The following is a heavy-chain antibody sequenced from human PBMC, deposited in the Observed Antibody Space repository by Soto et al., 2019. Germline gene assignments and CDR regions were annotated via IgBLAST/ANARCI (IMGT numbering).Heavy chain of an antibody. Sequence: QVQLVQSGAEVKKPGASVKVSCKASGYTFTSYGISWVRQAPGQGLEWMGWISAYNGHTNYAQKLQGRVTMTTDTSTSTAYMELRSLRSDDTAVYYCAREIMITFGGVSTGYDYWGQGTLVTVSS. J-gene: IGHJ4*02. CDR1: GYTFTSYG. D-gene: IGHD3-16*01. CDR3: AREIMITFGGVSTGYDY. V-gene: IGHV1-18*01. CDR2: ISAYNGHT.